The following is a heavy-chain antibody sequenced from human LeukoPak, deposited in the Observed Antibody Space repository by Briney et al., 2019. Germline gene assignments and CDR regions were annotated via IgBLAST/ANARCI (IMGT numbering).Heavy chain of an antibody. CDR1: GFNVGSNY. D-gene: IGHD2/OR15-2a*01. V-gene: IGHV3-23*01. Sequence: PGGSLRLSCAASGFNVGSNYINWVRQAPGKGLEWVSAISGSGGSTYYADSVKGRFTISRDNSKNTLYLQMNSLRAEDTAVYYCAKSLYYFDYWGQGTLVTVSS. CDR2: ISGSGGST. CDR3: AKSLYYFDY. J-gene: IGHJ4*02.